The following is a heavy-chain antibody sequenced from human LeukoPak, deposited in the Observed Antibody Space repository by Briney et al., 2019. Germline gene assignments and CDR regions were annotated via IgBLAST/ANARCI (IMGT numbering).Heavy chain of an antibody. D-gene: IGHD6-13*01. J-gene: IGHJ4*02. Sequence: SETLSLTCTVSGGSISTSRYYWGWIRQPPGKGLEWIGSIYYSGSTYYNPSLKSRVTISVDTSKNQFSLKLSSVTAADTAVYYCARGIAAAGTDFDYWGQGTLVTVSS. CDR2: IYYSGST. CDR1: GGSISTSRYY. CDR3: ARGIAAAGTDFDY. V-gene: IGHV4-39*07.